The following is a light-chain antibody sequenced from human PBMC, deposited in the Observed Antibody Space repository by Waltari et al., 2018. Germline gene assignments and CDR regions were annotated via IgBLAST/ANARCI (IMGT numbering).Light chain of an antibody. V-gene: IGKV1-NL1*01. CDR1: QGISNS. Sequence: DIQMTQSPPSLSASVGERVTITCRASQGISNSLAWYQQKPGQAPQLLLYAASSLETGVPSRFSGSGSGTDYTLTISSLQPEDFATYYCQQYYSTPYTFGPGTKLDI. J-gene: IGKJ2*01. CDR3: QQYYSTPYT. CDR2: AAS.